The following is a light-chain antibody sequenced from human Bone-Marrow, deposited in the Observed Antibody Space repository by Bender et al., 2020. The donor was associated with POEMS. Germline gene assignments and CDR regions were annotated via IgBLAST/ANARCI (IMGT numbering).Light chain of an antibody. CDR1: SSDVGRYNF. CDR2: EGT. J-gene: IGLJ3*02. V-gene: IGLV2-23*01. Sequence: QSALTQPASVSGSPGQSITISCTGTSSDVGRYNFVSWYQHHPGKAPKLMIYEGTKRPSGVSNRFSGSKSGNTASLTISGLQADDEADYYCSSYAGSYTWVFGGGTKLTVL. CDR3: SSYAGSYTWV.